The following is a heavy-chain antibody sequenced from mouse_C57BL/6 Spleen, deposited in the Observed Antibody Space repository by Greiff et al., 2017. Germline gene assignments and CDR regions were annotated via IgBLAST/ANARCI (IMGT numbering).Heavy chain of an antibody. D-gene: IGHD1-1*01. V-gene: IGHV1-58*01. CDR2: IYIGNGYT. J-gene: IGHJ3*01. CDR3: ARSSYGSNPPGFAY. Sequence: SGAELVRPGSSVKMSCKTSGYTFTSYGINWVKQRPGQGLEWIGYIYIGNGYTEYNEKFKGKATLTSDTSYSTAYMQLSSLTSEDSAIYVCARSSYGSNPPGFAYWGQGTLVTVSA. CDR1: GYTFTSYG.